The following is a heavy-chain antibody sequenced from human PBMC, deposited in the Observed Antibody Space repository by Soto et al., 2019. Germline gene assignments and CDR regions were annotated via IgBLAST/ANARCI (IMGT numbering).Heavy chain of an antibody. D-gene: IGHD2-15*01. CDR3: ARGRPSCSGGTCVVGYFDY. V-gene: IGHV4-34*01. CDR1: DGSFSGYY. J-gene: IGHJ4*02. CDR2: INHSGST. Sequence: QVQIKQWRAGLLKPSETLFLTCAVYDGSFSGYYWSWIRQPPGKGLEWIGEINHSGSTNYNPSLKSRVTISVDTSKNQFSLNLSSVTAADTAVYYCARGRPSCSGGTCVVGYFDYWGQGTLVTVSS.